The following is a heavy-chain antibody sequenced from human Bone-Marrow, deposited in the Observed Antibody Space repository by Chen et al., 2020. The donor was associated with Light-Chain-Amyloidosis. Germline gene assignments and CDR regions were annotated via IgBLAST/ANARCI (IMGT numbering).Heavy chain of an antibody. CDR3: AREGVMFCGVWTARPCRWFDP. D-gene: IGHD6-6*01. CDR1: GYTFTSYD. J-gene: IGHJ5*02. Sequence: QVQLVQSGAEVKKPGASVKVSCKASGYTFTSYDINWVRQATGQGLEWMGWMNPNSGNTGYAQKFQGRVTMTRNTSISTAYMELSSLRSEDTAVYYCAREGVMFCGVWTARPCRWFDPWGQGTLVTVSS. CDR2: MNPNSGNT. V-gene: IGHV1-8*01.